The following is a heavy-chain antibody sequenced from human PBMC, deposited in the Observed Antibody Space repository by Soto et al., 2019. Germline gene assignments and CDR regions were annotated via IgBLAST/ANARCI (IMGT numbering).Heavy chain of an antibody. CDR1: GYSFTANS. J-gene: IGHJ6*02. V-gene: IGHV1-3*01. CDR2: INAGNGNK. Sequence: GASVKVSCKASGYSFTANSMHWVRQAPGQRLEWMGWINAGNGNKKYSQKFQGRVTITRDTSASTAYMELSSLRSEDTAVYYCARDRFLEWLPTPYYYYGMDVWGQGTTVTVSS. D-gene: IGHD3-3*01. CDR3: ARDRFLEWLPTPYYYYGMDV.